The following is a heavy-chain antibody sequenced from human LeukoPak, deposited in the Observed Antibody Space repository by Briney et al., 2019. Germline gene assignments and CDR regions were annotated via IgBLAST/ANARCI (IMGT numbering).Heavy chain of an antibody. CDR1: GGTFSSYA. D-gene: IGHD5-18*01. CDR3: ARDSTTVDTAMVGGYYFDY. Sequence: GASVKVSCKASGGTFSSYAISWVRQAPGQGLEWMGRIIPILDITNSAQKFQGRVTITADKSTSTAYMELSSLRSEDTAVYYCARDSTTVDTAMVGGYYFDYWGQGTLVTVSS. J-gene: IGHJ4*02. CDR2: IIPILDIT. V-gene: IGHV1-69*04.